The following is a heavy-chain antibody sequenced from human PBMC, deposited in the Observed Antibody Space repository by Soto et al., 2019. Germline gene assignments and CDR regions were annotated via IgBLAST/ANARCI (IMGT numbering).Heavy chain of an antibody. Sequence: QVQLVQSGADVKTPGASVRVSCKASGYTFTGYYVHWVREAPGQGLEWMGWINPETGGTSYAQKFQARVTLSRDTSINTAYLALSRLRFDDAAVYFCARERYQVISDGIAVRGQGTTVNVSS. CDR1: GYTFTGYY. CDR2: INPETGGT. V-gene: IGHV1-2*02. J-gene: IGHJ6*02. D-gene: IGHD2-2*01. CDR3: ARERYQVISDGIAV.